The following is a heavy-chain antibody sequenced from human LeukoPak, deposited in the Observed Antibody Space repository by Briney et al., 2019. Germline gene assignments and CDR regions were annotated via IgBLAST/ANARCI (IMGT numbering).Heavy chain of an antibody. D-gene: IGHD1-26*01. Sequence: ASVKVSCKVSGYTLTELSMHWVRQAPGKGLEWMRGFDPEDGETIYAQKLQGRVTMTTDTSTSTAYMELRSLRSDDTAVYYCARGQWELQNWFDPWGQGTLVTVSS. CDR2: FDPEDGET. J-gene: IGHJ5*02. V-gene: IGHV1-24*01. CDR1: GYTLTELS. CDR3: ARGQWELQNWFDP.